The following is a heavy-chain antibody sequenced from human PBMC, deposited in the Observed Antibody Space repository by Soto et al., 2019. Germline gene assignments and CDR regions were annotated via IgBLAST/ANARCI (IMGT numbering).Heavy chain of an antibody. CDR3: ARGSAGSESVVVVPAIDFYSFDT. Sequence: QVQLVESGGGVVQPGRSLRLSCAASGFTLSSYGMHWVRQAPGKGLEWVAVIWYDGDKKYYADSVKVRFTISRDESKNTVYLPMVSLRGEDTGVYYCARGSAGSESVVVVPAIDFYSFDTWGQGTLVSVSS. CDR1: GFTLSSYG. J-gene: IGHJ4*02. V-gene: IGHV3-33*01. D-gene: IGHD3-16*02. CDR2: IWYDGDKK.